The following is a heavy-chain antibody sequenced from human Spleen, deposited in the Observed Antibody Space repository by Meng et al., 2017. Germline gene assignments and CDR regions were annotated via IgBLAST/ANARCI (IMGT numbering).Heavy chain of an antibody. V-gene: IGHV4-34*01. CDR3: ARGPTTMAHDFDY. J-gene: IGHJ4*02. CDR2: INHSGST. CDR1: GGSFSGYY. D-gene: IGHD4-11*01. Sequence: GGEGRLNPPETLAPTCAVYGGSFSGYYWSWIRQPPGKGLEWIGEINHSGSTNYNPSLKSRVTISVDTSKNQFSLKLSSVTAADTAVYYCARGPTTMAHDFDYWGQGTLVTVSS.